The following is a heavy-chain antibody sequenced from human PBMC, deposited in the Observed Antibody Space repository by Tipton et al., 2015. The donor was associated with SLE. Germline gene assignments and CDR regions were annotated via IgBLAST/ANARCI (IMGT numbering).Heavy chain of an antibody. CDR3: AKVPGIAATGPKRVDY. CDR2: ISSSSSYI. J-gene: IGHJ4*02. V-gene: IGHV3-21*04. CDR1: GFTFSSYS. Sequence: SLRLSCAASGFTFSSYSMNWVRQAPGKGLEWVSSISSSSSYIYYADSVKGRFTISRDNSKNTLYLQMNSLRAEDTAVYYCAKVPGIAATGPKRVDYWGQGTLVTVSS. D-gene: IGHD6-13*01.